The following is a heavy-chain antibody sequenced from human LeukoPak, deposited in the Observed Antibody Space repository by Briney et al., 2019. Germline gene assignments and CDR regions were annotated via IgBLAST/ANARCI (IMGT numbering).Heavy chain of an antibody. CDR2: ISGSGGST. D-gene: IGHD6-13*01. Sequence: GGALRLSCAASGFTFSSYGMSWVRQAPGKGLEWVSAISGSGGSTYYADSVKGRFTISRDNSKNTLYLQMNSLRAEDTAVYYCARDHLYSSSWYDYWGQGTLVTVSS. J-gene: IGHJ4*02. CDR1: GFTFSSYG. V-gene: IGHV3-23*01. CDR3: ARDHLYSSSWYDY.